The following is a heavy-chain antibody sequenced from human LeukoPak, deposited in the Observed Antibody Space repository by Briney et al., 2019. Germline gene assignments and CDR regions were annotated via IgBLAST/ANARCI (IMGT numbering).Heavy chain of an antibody. J-gene: IGHJ4*02. CDR3: VREDGIVGATSAFDY. V-gene: IGHV3-21*01. Sequence: GGSLRLSCAASGFTFSTYSMSWVRQAPGKGLEWVSSINGRSNYMYYADSVKGRFTISGDNAKNSLYLQMNSLRAEDTAVYYCVREDGIVGATSAFDYWGQGTLVTVSS. CDR1: GFTFSTYS. D-gene: IGHD1-26*01. CDR2: INGRSNYM.